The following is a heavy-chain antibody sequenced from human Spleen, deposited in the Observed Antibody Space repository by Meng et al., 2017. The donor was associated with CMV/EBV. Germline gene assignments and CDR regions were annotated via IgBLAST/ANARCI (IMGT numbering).Heavy chain of an antibody. CDR2: IKSKTDGGTT. CDR1: EVTVSNAW. CDR3: TTGAYSSSSYFDY. V-gene: IGHV3-15*01. J-gene: IGHJ4*02. Sequence: EVTVSNAWRSWVRQATGKGREWVGRIKSKTDGGTTDYAAPVKGRFTISRDDSKNTLYLQMNSLKTEDTAVYYCTTGAYSSSSYFDYWGQGTLVTVSS. D-gene: IGHD6-6*01.